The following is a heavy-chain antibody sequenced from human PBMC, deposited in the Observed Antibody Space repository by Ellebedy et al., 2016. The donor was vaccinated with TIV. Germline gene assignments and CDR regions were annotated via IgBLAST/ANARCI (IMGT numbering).Heavy chain of an antibody. CDR3: ARHWAGVIGTDYGMDV. Sequence: GGSLRLSCAASGFTFSSYDMHWVRQATGKGLEWVSAIGTAGDPNYPGSVKGRFTISRENAKNSLYLQMNSLRPGDTAVYYCARHWAGVIGTDYGMDVWGQGTTVTVSS. V-gene: IGHV3-13*05. J-gene: IGHJ6*02. D-gene: IGHD3-10*01. CDR1: GFTFSSYD. CDR2: IGTAGDP.